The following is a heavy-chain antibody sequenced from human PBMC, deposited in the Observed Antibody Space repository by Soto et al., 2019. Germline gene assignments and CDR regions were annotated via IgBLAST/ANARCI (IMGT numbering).Heavy chain of an antibody. V-gene: IGHV4-59*08. CDR1: GGSINNYY. J-gene: IGHJ4*02. CDR2: IHSNGRT. Sequence: ETLSLTCTVSGGSINNYYWSWIRQPPGKGLEYIGYIHSNGRTNYNPSLESRVTISVDSSKNQFSLKLDSVTAADTAVHFCARLDSGHGKYHFDFWGQGALVTVSS. D-gene: IGHD5-12*01. CDR3: ARLDSGHGKYHFDF.